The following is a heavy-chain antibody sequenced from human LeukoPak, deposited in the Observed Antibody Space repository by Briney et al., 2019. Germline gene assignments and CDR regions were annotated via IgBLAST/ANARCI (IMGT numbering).Heavy chain of an antibody. Sequence: GGSLRLSCAASGFTFSSYWMSWVRQAPGKGLEWVANMKQDGREKWYVDSVKGRFSISRDNAKNSLHLQMNSLRAEDTAVYYCARGAGVFDYWGQGTLVTVSS. CDR3: ARGAGVFDY. J-gene: IGHJ4*02. V-gene: IGHV3-7*01. CDR1: GFTFSSYW. D-gene: IGHD3-10*01. CDR2: MKQDGREK.